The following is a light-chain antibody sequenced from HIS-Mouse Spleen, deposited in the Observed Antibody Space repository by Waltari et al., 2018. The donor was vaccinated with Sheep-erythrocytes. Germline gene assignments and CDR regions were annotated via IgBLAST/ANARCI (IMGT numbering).Light chain of an antibody. CDR3: QAWDSSTAV. Sequence: QSALTQPPSASGSPGQSVTISCTGTSSDVGGSNYVSWYQQHPGKAPKLMIYEVSKRPSGIPERFSGSNSGNTATLTISGTQAMDEADYYCQAWDSSTAVFGGGTKLTVL. V-gene: IGLV2-8*01. J-gene: IGLJ2*01. CDR1: SSDVGGSNY. CDR2: EVS.